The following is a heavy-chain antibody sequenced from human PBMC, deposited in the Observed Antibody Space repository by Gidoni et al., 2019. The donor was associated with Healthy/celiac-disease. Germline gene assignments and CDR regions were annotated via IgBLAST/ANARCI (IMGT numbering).Heavy chain of an antibody. J-gene: IGHJ6*02. CDR2: ISYDGSNK. D-gene: IGHD6-19*01. V-gene: IGHV3-30*18. CDR3: AKDKQWLDIYYYYGMDV. CDR1: GFTLSSYS. Sequence: QVQLVESGGGVVQPGRSLRLSCAASGFTLSSYSMHWVRQAPGKGLEWVAFISYDGSNKYYADSVKGRFTISRDNSKHTLYLQMNSLRAEDTAVYYCAKDKQWLDIYYYYGMDVWGQGTTVTVSS.